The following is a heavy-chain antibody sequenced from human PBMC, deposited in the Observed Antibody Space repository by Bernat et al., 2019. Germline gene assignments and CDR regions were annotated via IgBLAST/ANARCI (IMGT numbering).Heavy chain of an antibody. CDR1: GGTFSSYT. CDR3: ARVGRDYDIWTGLDY. D-gene: IGHD3-9*01. Sequence: QVQLVQSGAEVKKPGSSVKVSCKASGGTFSSYTISWVRQAPGQGLEWMGRIIPNLGIANYAQKFQGRVTITADKSTSTAYMESSSLGSEDTAVYYGARVGRDYDIWTGLDYWGQGTLVTVSS. J-gene: IGHJ4*02. CDR2: IIPNLGIA. V-gene: IGHV1-69*02.